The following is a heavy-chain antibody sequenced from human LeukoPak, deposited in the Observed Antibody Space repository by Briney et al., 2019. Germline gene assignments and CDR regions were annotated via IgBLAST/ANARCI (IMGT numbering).Heavy chain of an antibody. Sequence: GGSLRLSCAASGFTFSSYAMHWVRQAPGKGLEWVAVISYDGSNKYYADSVKGRFTISRDNSKNTLYLQMNSLRAEDTAVYYCARVRGNDVYWGQGTLVTVSS. CDR3: ARVRGNDVY. CDR2: ISYDGSNK. V-gene: IGHV3-30-3*01. J-gene: IGHJ4*02. CDR1: GFTFSSYA. D-gene: IGHD3-16*01.